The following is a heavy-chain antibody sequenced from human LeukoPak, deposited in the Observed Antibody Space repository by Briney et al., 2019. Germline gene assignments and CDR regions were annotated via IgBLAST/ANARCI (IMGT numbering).Heavy chain of an antibody. CDR2: ISWSSGNI. CDR3: AKDIGSSGPPTAFHI. V-gene: IGHV3-9*01. CDR1: GFTFDDYA. Sequence: GGSLRLSCAASGFTFDDYAMHWVRQAPGQGLEWVSGISWSSGNIDYADSVKGRFTISRDNAKNSLYLQMNSLRPEDTALYYCAKDIGSSGPPTAFHIWGHGTMVTVSS. D-gene: IGHD3-22*01. J-gene: IGHJ3*02.